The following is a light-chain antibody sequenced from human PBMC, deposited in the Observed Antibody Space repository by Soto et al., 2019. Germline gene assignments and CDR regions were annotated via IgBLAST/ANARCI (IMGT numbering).Light chain of an antibody. CDR2: AAS. J-gene: IGKJ2*01. V-gene: IGKV1-39*01. CDR1: QSISVY. CDR3: QQSYKTLYT. Sequence: DIQMTQSPSSLSASVGDGVTITCRASQSISVYLNWYQQKPGKAPNLLIYAASSLQSGVPSRFSGSGTGTHFTLTISSLQPEDFATYYCQQSYKTLYTFGQGTKLEIK.